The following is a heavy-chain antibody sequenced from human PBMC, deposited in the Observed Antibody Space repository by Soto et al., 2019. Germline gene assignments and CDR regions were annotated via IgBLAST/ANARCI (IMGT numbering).Heavy chain of an antibody. Sequence: QVQLVESVGGVVQPGRSLRLSCAASGFTFSSYAMHWVREAPGKGLEWVAVISYDGSNKYYADSVKGRFTISRDNSKNTLYLQMNSLRAEDTAVYYCARGGHIVVVTADLYYFDYWGQGTLVTVSS. CDR3: ARGGHIVVVTADLYYFDY. V-gene: IGHV3-30-3*01. CDR1: GFTFSSYA. J-gene: IGHJ4*02. D-gene: IGHD2-21*02. CDR2: ISYDGSNK.